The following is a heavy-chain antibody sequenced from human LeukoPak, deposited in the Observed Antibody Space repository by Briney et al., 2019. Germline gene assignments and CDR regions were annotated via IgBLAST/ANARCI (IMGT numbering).Heavy chain of an antibody. CDR1: GGSFSGYY. D-gene: IGHD5-18*01. J-gene: IGHJ4*02. CDR3: ARHPYTAMAHFDY. CDR2: INHSGST. V-gene: IGHV4-34*01. Sequence: SETLSLTCAVYGGSFSGYYWSWIRQPPGKGLEWIGEINHSGSTNYNPSLKSRVTISVDTSKNQFSLKLSSVTAADTAVYYCARHPYTAMAHFDYWGQGTLVIVSS.